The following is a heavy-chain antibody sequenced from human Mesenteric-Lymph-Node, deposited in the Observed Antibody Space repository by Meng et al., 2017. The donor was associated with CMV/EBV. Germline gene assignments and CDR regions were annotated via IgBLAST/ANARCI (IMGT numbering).Heavy chain of an antibody. CDR3: AGVMLRYLEH. D-gene: IGHD3-16*01. J-gene: IGHJ4*02. CDR2: ISDDGSNK. CDR1: GFTFSSYP. Sequence: LSCAAYGFTFSSYPMHWVRQAPGKGLEWVAVISDDGSNKYHADSVKGRFTISRDNSKNTLYLQMNSPRAEDTAVYYCAGVMLRYLEHWGQGTLVTVSS. V-gene: IGHV3-30-3*01.